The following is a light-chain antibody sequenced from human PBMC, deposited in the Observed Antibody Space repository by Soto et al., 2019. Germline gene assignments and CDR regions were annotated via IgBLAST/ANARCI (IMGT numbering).Light chain of an antibody. J-gene: IGLJ2*01. CDR3: SSYTTSGSLV. CDR2: DVS. V-gene: IGLV2-14*01. CDR1: SSAVGGYNY. Sequence: QSVLTQPASVSGSPGQSITISCTGTSSAVGGYNYVSWYQQHPGKAPKLMIYDVSNRPSGVSNRFSGSKSGNTASLTISGLQAEDEADYYCSSYTTSGSLVFGGGTKVTVL.